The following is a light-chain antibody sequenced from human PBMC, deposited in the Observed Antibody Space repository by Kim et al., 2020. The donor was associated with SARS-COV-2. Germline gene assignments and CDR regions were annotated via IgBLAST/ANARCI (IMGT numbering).Light chain of an antibody. V-gene: IGLV2-23*01. CDR3: CSYAGSSTVV. CDR2: EGS. CDR1: SSDVGSYNL. Sequence: GQSITIPCTGTSSDVGSYNLVSWYQQHPGKAPKLMIYEGSKRPSGVSNRFSGSKSGNTASLTISGLQAEDEADYYCCSYAGSSTVVFGGGTQLTVL. J-gene: IGLJ2*01.